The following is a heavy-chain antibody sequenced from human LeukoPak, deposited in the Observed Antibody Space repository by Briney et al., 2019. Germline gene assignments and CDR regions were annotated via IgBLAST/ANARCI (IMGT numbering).Heavy chain of an antibody. J-gene: IGHJ4*02. CDR1: GFTFSSYA. D-gene: IGHD3-9*01. V-gene: IGHV3-23*01. CDR2: ISGSGGST. CDR3: AKAQLRYFDWPDY. Sequence: GGSLRLSCAASGFTFSSYAMSWVRQAPGKGLEWVSAISGSGGSTYYADSVKGRFTISRDNSKNTLYLQMNILRAEDTAVYYCAKAQLRYFDWPDYWGQGTLVTVSS.